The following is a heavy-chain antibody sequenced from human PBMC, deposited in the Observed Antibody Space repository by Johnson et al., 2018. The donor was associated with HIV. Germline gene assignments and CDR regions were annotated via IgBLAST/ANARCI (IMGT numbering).Heavy chain of an antibody. CDR1: EFTFSAHD. J-gene: IGHJ3*02. D-gene: IGHD1-26*01. Sequence: EVQLVESGGGLVQPGGSLRLSCAASEFTFSAHDMYWVRQATGKGLEWVSGITWDGESVDYADSVKGRFTITRDYARNSLHLQMDSLRPEDTALYYCAASPEELRAFDIWGQGTMVTVSS. V-gene: IGHV3-9*01. CDR3: AASPEELRAFDI. CDR2: ITWDGESV.